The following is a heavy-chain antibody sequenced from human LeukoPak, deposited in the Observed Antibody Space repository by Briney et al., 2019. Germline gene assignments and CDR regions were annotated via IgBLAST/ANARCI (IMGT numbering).Heavy chain of an antibody. V-gene: IGHV4-39*01. J-gene: IGHJ4*02. CDR2: IYYSGST. D-gene: IGHD3-10*01. CDR3: ARPFYYGSGSYRGRPAPAYFDY. CDR1: GGSISSSSYY. Sequence: SETLSLTCTVSGGSISSSSYYWGWIRQPPGKGLEWIGSIYYSGSTYYNPSLKSRVTISVDTSKNQFSLKLSSVTAADTAVYYCARPFYYGSGSYRGRPAPAYFDYWGQGTLVTVSS.